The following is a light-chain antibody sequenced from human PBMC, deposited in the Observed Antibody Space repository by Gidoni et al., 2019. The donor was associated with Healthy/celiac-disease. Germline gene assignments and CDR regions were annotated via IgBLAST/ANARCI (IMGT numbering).Light chain of an antibody. J-gene: IGKJ4*01. CDR2: AAS. Sequence: VTITCRASQSISSYLNWYQQKPGKAPKLLIYAASSLQSGVPSRFSGSGSGTDFTLTISSLQPEDFATYYCQQSYSTPLTFGGGTKVEIK. CDR1: QSISSY. CDR3: QQSYSTPLT. V-gene: IGKV1-39*01.